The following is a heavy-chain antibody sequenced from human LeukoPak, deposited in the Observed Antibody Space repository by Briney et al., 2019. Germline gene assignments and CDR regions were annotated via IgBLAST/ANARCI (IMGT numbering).Heavy chain of an antibody. CDR1: GGSISSSSYY. J-gene: IGHJ5*02. D-gene: IGHD5-18*01. CDR3: AREMGSYGYWGWFDP. V-gene: IGHV4-39*07. Sequence: ETLSLTCTVSGGSISSSSYYWGWIRQPPGKGLEWIGSIYYSGSTYYNPSLKSRVTISVDTSKNQFSLKLSSVTAADTAVYYCAREMGSYGYWGWFDPWGQGTLVTVSS. CDR2: IYYSGST.